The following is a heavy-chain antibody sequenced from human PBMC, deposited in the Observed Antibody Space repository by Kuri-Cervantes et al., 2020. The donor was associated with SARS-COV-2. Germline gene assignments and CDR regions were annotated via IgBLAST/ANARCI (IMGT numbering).Heavy chain of an antibody. Sequence: SETLSLTCTVSGGSISSGGYYWSWTRQPPGKGLEWIGYIYHSGSTYYNPFLKSRVTISVDRSKNQFSLKLSSVTAADTAVYYCARESSSSWYWFDPWGQGTLVTVSS. CDR2: IYHSGST. V-gene: IGHV4-30-2*01. J-gene: IGHJ5*02. D-gene: IGHD6-13*01. CDR1: GGSISSGGYY. CDR3: ARESSSSWYWFDP.